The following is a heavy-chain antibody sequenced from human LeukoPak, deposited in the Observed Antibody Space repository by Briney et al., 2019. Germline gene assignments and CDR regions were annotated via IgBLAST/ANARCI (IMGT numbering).Heavy chain of an antibody. CDR1: GFTFSSYW. D-gene: IGHD3-3*01. Sequence: PGGSLRLSCAASGFTFSSYWMTWVRQAPGKGLERVGNIKRDGSEKYYVDSVKGRFTISRDNAKNSLYLQMNSLRAEDTAVYYCARDFRFLEDYWGQGTLVTVSS. J-gene: IGHJ4*02. V-gene: IGHV3-7*01. CDR3: ARDFRFLEDY. CDR2: IKRDGSEK.